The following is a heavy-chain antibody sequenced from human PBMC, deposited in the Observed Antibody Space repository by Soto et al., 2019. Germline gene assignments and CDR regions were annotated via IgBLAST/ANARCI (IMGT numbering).Heavy chain of an antibody. CDR3: ARLGQYRTSAGQLDY. CDR1: GYTFTSYG. J-gene: IGHJ4*02. V-gene: IGHV1-2*02. CDR2: INPSNSDT. D-gene: IGHD6-6*01. Sequence: APVKVTCTASGYTFTSYGVSCLLQNTGQGLEWMGWINPSNSDTNYTQNFQGRVTMTSDTSITTAYMELKSLRSDDTAVYFCARLGQYRTSAGQLDYWGQGTLVTVSS.